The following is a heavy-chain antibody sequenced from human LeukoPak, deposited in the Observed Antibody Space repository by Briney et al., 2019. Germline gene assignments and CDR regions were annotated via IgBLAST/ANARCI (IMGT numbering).Heavy chain of an antibody. CDR1: GGSISSGGYY. V-gene: IGHV4-31*03. D-gene: IGHD3-3*01. J-gene: IGHJ6*03. Sequence: SETLSLTCTVSGGSISSGGYYWSWIRPHPGKGLEWIGYIYYSGSTYYNPSLKSRVTISVDTSKNQFSLKLSSVTAADTAVYYCAREDFVSYYMDVWGKGTTVTVSS. CDR3: AREDFVSYYMDV. CDR2: IYYSGST.